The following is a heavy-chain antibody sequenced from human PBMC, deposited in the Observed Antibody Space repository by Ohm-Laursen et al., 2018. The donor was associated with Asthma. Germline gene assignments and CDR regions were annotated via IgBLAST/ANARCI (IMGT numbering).Heavy chain of an antibody. CDR2: ISSDGSQT. V-gene: IGHV3-30*03. Sequence: SLRLSCSASGFTFSNYAIHWVRQAPGKGLEWVAVISSDGSQTYYADSVKGRFTISRDNANNSLHLQMNSLRAEDTAVYYCARIGSFSAGIYFDSWGQGTLVTVSS. D-gene: IGHD6-19*01. CDR3: ARIGSFSAGIYFDS. CDR1: GFTFSNYA. J-gene: IGHJ4*02.